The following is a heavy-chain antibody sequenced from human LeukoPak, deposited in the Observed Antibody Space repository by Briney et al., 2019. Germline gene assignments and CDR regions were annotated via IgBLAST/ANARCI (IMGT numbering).Heavy chain of an antibody. Sequence: ASVKVSCKASGYTFTSYDINWVRQATGQGLEWMGWMNPNSGNTGYAQKFQGRVTMTRNTSISTAYMELSSLRSEDTAVYYCARGSRYYDFWSGYYTMAVLDYWGQGTLVTVSS. D-gene: IGHD3-3*01. CDR3: ARGSRYYDFWSGYYTMAVLDY. CDR2: MNPNSGNT. J-gene: IGHJ4*02. V-gene: IGHV1-8*01. CDR1: GYTFTSYD.